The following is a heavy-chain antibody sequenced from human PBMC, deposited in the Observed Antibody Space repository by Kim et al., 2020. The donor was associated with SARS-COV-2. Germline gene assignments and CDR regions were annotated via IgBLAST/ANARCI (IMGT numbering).Heavy chain of an antibody. CDR3: TRIPATTLAFWDAFD. CDR1: GFTFSGSP. J-gene: IGHJ3*02. V-gene: IGHV3-73*01. CDR2: IRSKANSYAT. D-gene: IGHD1-1*01. Sequence: GGSLRLSCAASGFTFSGSPLRRVRQASGKGLEWVGRIRSKANSYATGYAASVKGRFTISRDDSKNTAYLEMSGLKTEDTALYYCTRIPATTLAFWDAFD.